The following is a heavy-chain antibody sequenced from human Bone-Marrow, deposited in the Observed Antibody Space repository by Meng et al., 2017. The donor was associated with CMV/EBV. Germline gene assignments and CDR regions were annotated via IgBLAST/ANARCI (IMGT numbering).Heavy chain of an antibody. Sequence: GGSLRLSCVGSGFNFATYGLNWVRQAPGKGLEWVADIWKDGNTIWYFDSVKGRFTISRDNAKNSLFLQMNSLRVEDTAVYYCVRDMGWYRFDSWGQGTLVTVSS. CDR1: GFNFATYG. CDR3: VRDMGWYRFDS. D-gene: IGHD6-19*01. V-gene: IGHV3-7*01. J-gene: IGHJ4*02. CDR2: IWKDGNTI.